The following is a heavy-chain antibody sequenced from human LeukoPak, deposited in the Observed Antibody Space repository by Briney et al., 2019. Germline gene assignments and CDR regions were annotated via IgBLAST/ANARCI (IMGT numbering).Heavy chain of an antibody. CDR3: ARGNWNDPKVHSDY. V-gene: IGHV1-18*04. J-gene: IGHJ4*02. Sequence: ASVKVSCTASGYTFSSYSITWVRQAPGQGLEWMGWISTYNGNTYYAQKFQGRVTLTTDTSTTTGYLELRSLRSDDTAVYSCARGNWNDPKVHSDYWGQGTLVTVST. CDR2: ISTYNGNT. CDR1: GYTFSSYS. D-gene: IGHD1-1*01.